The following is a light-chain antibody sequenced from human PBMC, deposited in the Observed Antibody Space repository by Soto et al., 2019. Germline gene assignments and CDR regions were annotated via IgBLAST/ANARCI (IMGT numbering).Light chain of an antibody. Sequence: EIVMTQSPDTLSVSPGERATLSCRASQSVSTNLAWYQQKPGQAPRLLIYGASTRATGIPARFSGSGSGTEFTLTISCLQSEEFAVYHCQQYNNWPYTFGQGTKLEIK. J-gene: IGKJ2*01. CDR1: QSVSTN. CDR3: QQYNNWPYT. V-gene: IGKV3-15*01. CDR2: GAS.